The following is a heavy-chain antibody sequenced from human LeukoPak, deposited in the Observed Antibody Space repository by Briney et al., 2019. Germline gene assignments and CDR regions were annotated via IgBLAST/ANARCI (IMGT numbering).Heavy chain of an antibody. Sequence: GGSLKLSCAASGFMFDDYAMHWVRQAPGKGLEWVSSISWNSGSMSYAYSVQGRFTISRDNAKNSLYLQMNSLRPEDTALYFCAKEGGSGSYYKWLYFEQWGQGTLVSVSS. D-gene: IGHD3-10*01. CDR1: GFMFDDYA. J-gene: IGHJ1*01. V-gene: IGHV3-9*01. CDR2: ISWNSGSM. CDR3: AKEGGSGSYYKWLYFEQ.